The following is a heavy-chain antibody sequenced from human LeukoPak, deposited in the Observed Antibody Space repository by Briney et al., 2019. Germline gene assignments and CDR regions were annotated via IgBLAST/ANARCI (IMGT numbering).Heavy chain of an antibody. V-gene: IGHV3-30*02. J-gene: IGHJ6*03. Sequence: GGSLRLSCAASGFTFSSYEMNWVRQAPGKGLEWVAFIRYDGSNKYYADSVKGRFTISRDNSKNTLYLQMNSLRAEDTAVYYCAKDRHRYCSSTSCSSYYMDVWGKGTTVTISS. D-gene: IGHD2-2*01. CDR2: IRYDGSNK. CDR1: GFTFSSYE. CDR3: AKDRHRYCSSTSCSSYYMDV.